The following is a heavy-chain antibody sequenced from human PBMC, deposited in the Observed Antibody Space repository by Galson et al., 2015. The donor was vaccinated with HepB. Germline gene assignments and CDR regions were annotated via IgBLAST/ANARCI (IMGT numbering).Heavy chain of an antibody. CDR3: ARDSGSYDVLTGYSSYFAL. D-gene: IGHD3-9*01. V-gene: IGHV3-69-1*01. Sequence: SLRLSCAASGFSLSAYNMNWVRQAPGKGLEWVSSISGSTYIYYKDSVQGRFTISRDTAENSAYLQMNSLRVEDTAVYYCARDSGSYDVLTGYSSYFALWGPGTLVTVSS. CDR1: GFSLSAYN. J-gene: IGHJ4*02. CDR2: ISGSTYI.